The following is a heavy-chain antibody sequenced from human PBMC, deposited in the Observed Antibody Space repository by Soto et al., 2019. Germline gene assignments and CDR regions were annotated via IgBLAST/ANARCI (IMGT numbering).Heavy chain of an antibody. J-gene: IGHJ6*02. Sequence: ASVNVSCKASGYTFTSYGISWVRQAPGQGLEWMGWISAYNGNTNYAQKLQGRVTMTTDTSTSTAYMELRSLRSGDTAVYYCARVIVVVPAGKSGMDVWGQGPTVTVS. CDR2: ISAYNGNT. CDR1: GYTFTSYG. V-gene: IGHV1-18*04. D-gene: IGHD2-2*01. CDR3: ARVIVVVPAGKSGMDV.